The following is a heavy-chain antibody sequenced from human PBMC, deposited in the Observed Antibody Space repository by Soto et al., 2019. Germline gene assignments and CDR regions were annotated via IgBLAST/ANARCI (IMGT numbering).Heavy chain of an antibody. V-gene: IGHV4-39*01. CDR2: IYSNGSP. CDR3: ARHYDYEFDGPFDF. CDR1: GGSISNRNYY. J-gene: IGHJ5*01. Sequence: PSETLSVTCTVAGGSISNRNYYWGWIRQSPGKGLEWIGSIYSNGSPYYNPSLDSRVSISVDTSKNQFSLKLSSVTAADTAVYYCARHYDYEFDGPFDFWGQGILVTVSS. D-gene: IGHD3-3*01.